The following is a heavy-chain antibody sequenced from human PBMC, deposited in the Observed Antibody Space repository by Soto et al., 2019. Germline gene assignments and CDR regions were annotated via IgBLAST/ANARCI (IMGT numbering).Heavy chain of an antibody. Sequence: LSLTCRVSTGSINGYYWNWIRQSPGKGLEWIAFIYSSGSTNYNPSLKSRATISVDRSKNQISLKLTSVTAADTAVYYCARGKRDSTSCLDVWGQGTTVTVS. J-gene: IGHJ6*02. CDR1: TGSINGYY. CDR3: ARGKRDSTSCLDV. D-gene: IGHD2-2*01. CDR2: IYSSGST. V-gene: IGHV4-59*01.